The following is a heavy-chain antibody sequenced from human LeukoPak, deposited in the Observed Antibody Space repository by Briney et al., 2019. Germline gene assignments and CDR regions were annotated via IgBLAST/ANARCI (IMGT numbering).Heavy chain of an antibody. J-gene: IGHJ4*02. D-gene: IGHD2-15*01. Sequence: GGSLRLSCAASGLTFGSYGMHWVRQAPGRGLEWVAVMYYDGISKYYADSVKGRFTISRDNSMNTLYLQMNSLRAEDTAVYFGARNVYCSGGSCLYFDYWGQGTLVTVSS. CDR2: MYYDGISK. CDR1: GLTFGSYG. CDR3: ARNVYCSGGSCLYFDY. V-gene: IGHV3-33*01.